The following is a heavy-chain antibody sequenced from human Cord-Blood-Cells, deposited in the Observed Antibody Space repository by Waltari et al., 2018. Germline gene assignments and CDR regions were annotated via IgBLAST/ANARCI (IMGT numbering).Heavy chain of an antibody. CDR2: IYTSGST. V-gene: IGHV4-61*09. Sequence: QVQLQESGPGLVKPSQTLSLTCTVSGGSISSGSYYWSWIRQPAGKGLEWIGYIYTSGSTNYTPSLKSRVTISVDTSKNQFSLKRSSVTAADTAVYYCARDNSGDDAFDIWGQGTMVTVSS. D-gene: IGHD7-27*01. J-gene: IGHJ3*02. CDR3: ARDNSGDDAFDI. CDR1: GGSISSGSYY.